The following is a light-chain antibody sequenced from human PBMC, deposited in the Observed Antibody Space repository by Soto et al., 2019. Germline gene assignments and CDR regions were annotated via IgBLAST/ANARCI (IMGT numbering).Light chain of an antibody. V-gene: IGKV3-20*01. CDR1: QSVSNNY. J-gene: IGKJ1*01. CDR3: QQYGSSGT. Sequence: EIGFTQSPATLSLSQGERATLSCRASQSVSNNYLAWYQQKPGQAPRLLIYGASNRATGIPDRFSGSGSGTDFTLTISRLEPEDFAVYYCQQYGSSGTFGQGTKVDIK. CDR2: GAS.